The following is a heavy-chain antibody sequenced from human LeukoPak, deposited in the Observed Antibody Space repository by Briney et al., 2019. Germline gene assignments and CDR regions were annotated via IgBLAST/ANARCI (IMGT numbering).Heavy chain of an antibody. Sequence: ASVKVSCKASGYTFTSYGISWVRQAPGQGLEWMGWMNPNSGNTGYAQKFQGRVTMTRNTSISTAYMELSSLRSEDTAVYYCARLVYDFWSGYYGYYFDYWGQGTLVTVSS. V-gene: IGHV1-8*02. D-gene: IGHD3-3*01. CDR3: ARLVYDFWSGYYGYYFDY. CDR1: GYTFTSYG. CDR2: MNPNSGNT. J-gene: IGHJ4*02.